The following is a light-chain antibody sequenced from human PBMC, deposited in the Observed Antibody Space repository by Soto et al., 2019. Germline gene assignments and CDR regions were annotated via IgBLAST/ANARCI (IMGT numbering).Light chain of an antibody. V-gene: IGLV4-69*01. CDR1: SGHSSYA. CDR3: SSYTSSSTYV. Sequence: QLVLTQSPSASASLGASVKLTCTLSSGHSSYAIAWHQQQPEKGPRYLMKLNSDGSHSRGDGIPDRFSGSSSGAERYLTISSLQSEDEADYYCSSYTSSSTYVFGTGTKLTVL. J-gene: IGLJ1*01. CDR2: LNSDGSH.